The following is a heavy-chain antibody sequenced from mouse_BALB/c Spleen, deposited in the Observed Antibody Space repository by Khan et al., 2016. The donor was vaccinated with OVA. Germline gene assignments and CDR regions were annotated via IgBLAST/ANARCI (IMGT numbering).Heavy chain of an antibody. CDR2: IWGGGGT. CDR3: ASAYYRYDGYYAMDY. CDR1: GFSLSSYN. V-gene: IGHV2-6-4*01. J-gene: IGHJ4*01. D-gene: IGHD2-14*01. Sequence: QVQLKESGPGLVAPSQSLSITCTVSGFSLSSYNIHWVRQPPGKGLEWLGMIWGGGGTDYNSTLKSRLSISKDNSKNQVFLKMNSLQTDDTAMYFCASAYYRYDGYYAMDYWGQGTSVTVSS.